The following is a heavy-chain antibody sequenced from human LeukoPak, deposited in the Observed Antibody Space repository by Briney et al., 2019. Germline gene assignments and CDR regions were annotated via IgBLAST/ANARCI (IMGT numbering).Heavy chain of an antibody. CDR3: ARLSRLTDAFDI. D-gene: IGHD3-22*01. J-gene: IGHJ3*02. CDR2: IYYSGST. CDR1: GGSISGYY. V-gene: IGHV4-59*01. Sequence: SETLSLTCTVSGGSISGYYWSWIRQPPGKGLEWIGYIYYSGSTNYNPSLKSRVTISVDTSKNQFSLKLSSVTAADTAVYYCARLSRLTDAFDIWGQGTMVTVSS.